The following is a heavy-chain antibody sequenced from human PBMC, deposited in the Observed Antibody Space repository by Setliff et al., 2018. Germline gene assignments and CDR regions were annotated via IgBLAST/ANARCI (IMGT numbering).Heavy chain of an antibody. D-gene: IGHD3-22*01. CDR3: ARDEGYYDRSGYYRPLGY. CDR2: INPSGGST. J-gene: IGHJ4*02. Sequence: ASVKVSCKASGYTFTSYYMHWVRQAPGQGLEWMGIINPSGGSTSYAQKFQGRVTMTRDTSTSTVYMELSSLRSEDTAVYHCARDEGYYDRSGYYRPLGYWGQGTLVTVSS. V-gene: IGHV1-46*01. CDR1: GYTFTSYY.